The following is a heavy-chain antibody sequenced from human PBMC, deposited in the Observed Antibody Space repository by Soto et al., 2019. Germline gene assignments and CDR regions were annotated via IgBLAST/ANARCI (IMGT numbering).Heavy chain of an antibody. CDR2: MNPNSGNT. V-gene: IGHV1-8*01. J-gene: IGHJ5*02. Sequence: ASVKVSCKASGYTFTSYDINWVRQATGQGLEWMGWMNPNSGNTGYAQKFQGRVTMTRNTSISTAYMELSSLRSEDTAVYYCARGQGYYGSGSYQNWVDPWGQGTLVTVSS. D-gene: IGHD3-10*01. CDR3: ARGQGYYGSGSYQNWVDP. CDR1: GYTFTSYD.